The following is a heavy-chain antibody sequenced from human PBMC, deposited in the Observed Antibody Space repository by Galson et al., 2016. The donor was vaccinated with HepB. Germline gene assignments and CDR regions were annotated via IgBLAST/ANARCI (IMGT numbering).Heavy chain of an antibody. CDR1: GFTFSNYG. J-gene: IGHJ3*02. Sequence: SLRLSCAASGFTFSNYGMTWVRQAPGKGLEVVSSISRSGDSTDYADSVKGRFTISRDNSKNTLYLQMNSLRAEDTTMYYCATVGGSTYGLRSDAFDIWGQGTMFTVSS. V-gene: IGHV3-23*01. CDR2: ISRSGDST. D-gene: IGHD1-26*01. CDR3: ATVGGSTYGLRSDAFDI.